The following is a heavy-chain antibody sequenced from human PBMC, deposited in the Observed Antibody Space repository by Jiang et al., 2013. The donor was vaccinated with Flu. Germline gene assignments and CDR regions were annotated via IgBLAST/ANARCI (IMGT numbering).Heavy chain of an antibody. CDR2: IVPILGIT. V-gene: IGHV1-69*04. CDR3: ARGSSSWYGYFDS. D-gene: IGHD6-13*01. CDR1: GGSFNINA. J-gene: IGHJ4*02. Sequence: SGAEVKKPGSSVRVSCKAFGGSFNINAFSWVRQAPGQGLDWMGNIVPILGITNYAQKFQGRVTITADKSTGTAYMELSSLRSEDTAVYFCARGSSSWYGYFDSWGQGTLVTVSS.